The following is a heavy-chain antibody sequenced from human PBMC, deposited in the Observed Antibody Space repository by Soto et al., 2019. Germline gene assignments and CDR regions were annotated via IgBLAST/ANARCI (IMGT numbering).Heavy chain of an antibody. D-gene: IGHD5-18*01. J-gene: IGHJ6*02. Sequence: QVQLVQSGAEVKKPGASVKVSCKASGYTFISHAMHWVRQAPGESLEWMGWLNAANGNTKYSQKFQGRVTMTRDTSASTADMELSSLRSEDTAVYYCARDGHTPMPPFHYYGMDVWGQGTTVTVSS. CDR3: ARDGHTPMPPFHYYGMDV. V-gene: IGHV1-3*01. CDR1: GYTFISHA. CDR2: LNAANGNT.